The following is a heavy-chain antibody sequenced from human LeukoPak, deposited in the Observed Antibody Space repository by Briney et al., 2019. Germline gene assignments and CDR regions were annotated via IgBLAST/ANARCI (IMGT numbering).Heavy chain of an antibody. J-gene: IGHJ4*02. Sequence: PGGSLRLSCAASGFTFSSYAMHWVRQAPGKGLEWVAVISYDGSNKYYADSVKGRFTISRDNSKNTLYLQMNSLRAEDTAVYYCARGDWGMYYFDYWGQGTLVTVSS. CDR1: GFTFSSYA. CDR3: ARGDWGMYYFDY. CDR2: ISYDGSNK. V-gene: IGHV3-30-3*01. D-gene: IGHD7-27*01.